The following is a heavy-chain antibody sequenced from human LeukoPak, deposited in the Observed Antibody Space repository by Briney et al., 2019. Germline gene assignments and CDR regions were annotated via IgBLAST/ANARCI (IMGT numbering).Heavy chain of an antibody. CDR2: IWYDGSNK. J-gene: IGHJ3*02. V-gene: IGHV3-33*01. D-gene: IGHD6-19*01. CDR1: GFTFSSYG. Sequence: SGRSLRLSCAASGFTFSSYGMHWVRQAPGKGLEWVAVIWYDGSNKYYADSVKGRFTISRHNSENTLYLQMNSLRAEDTAVYYCARAVAGENDAFDIWGQGTMVTVSS. CDR3: ARAVAGENDAFDI.